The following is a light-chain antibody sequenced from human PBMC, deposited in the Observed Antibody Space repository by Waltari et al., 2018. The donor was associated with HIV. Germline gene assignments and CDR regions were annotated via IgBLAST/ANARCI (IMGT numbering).Light chain of an antibody. Sequence: QSVLTQPPSASGTPGQRVTISCSGSSSNIGSHTVSLLQHLPGPAPTPLIYNNNQRPSGVPDRVSGSKSDTSASLAISGLQSEDEAGYFCAAWDDTLNGAIFGGGTKVTVL. CDR2: NNN. J-gene: IGLJ2*01. CDR1: SSNIGSHT. V-gene: IGLV1-44*01. CDR3: AAWDDTLNGAI.